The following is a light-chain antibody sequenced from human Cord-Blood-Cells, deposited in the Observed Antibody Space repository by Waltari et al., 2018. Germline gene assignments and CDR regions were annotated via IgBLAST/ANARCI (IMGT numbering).Light chain of an antibody. CDR3: SSYTSSSTLGV. V-gene: IGLV2-14*01. Sequence: QSALTQPASVSGSPGQSITISCTGTSSDVGGYNYVSWYQQHPGKAPKLMIYDVSKRPAGVSNRFSGSRSGNPASLTISGLQAEDEADYYCSSYTSSSTLGVFGGGTKLTVL. J-gene: IGLJ3*02. CDR2: DVS. CDR1: SSDVGGYNY.